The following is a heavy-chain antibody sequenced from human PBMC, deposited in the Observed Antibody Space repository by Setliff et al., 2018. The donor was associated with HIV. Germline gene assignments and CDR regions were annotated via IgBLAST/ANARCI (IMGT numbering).Heavy chain of an antibody. V-gene: IGHV4-39*01. CDR3: ARRPATRGNWCFDL. J-gene: IGHJ2*01. CDR1: GASISSTLYY. CDR2: IYYSGNA. Sequence: PSETLSLTCTVSGASISSTLYYWGWIRQPPGKGLEWIGHIYYSGNAHYNPSLKSRVTMSVDTSKNQFSLKLSSVTATDTAVYYCARRPATRGNWCFDLWGRGTLVTVSS.